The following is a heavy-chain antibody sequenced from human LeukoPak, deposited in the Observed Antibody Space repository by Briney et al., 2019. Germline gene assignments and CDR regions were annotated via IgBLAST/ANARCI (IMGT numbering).Heavy chain of an antibody. CDR1: GGSITSSPCY. D-gene: IGHD2-15*01. CDR3: ARLSSVTYCSGGSCSRGGYDY. Sequence: SETLSLTCTVSGGSITSSPCYWGWIRQAPGKALEWIANIYYSGTTAYNPSLKSRVTISVDTPKNQFSLELTSVTAADTAVYYCARLSSVTYCSGGSCSRGGYDYWGQGTLVTVSS. V-gene: IGHV4-39*01. J-gene: IGHJ4*02. CDR2: IYYSGTT.